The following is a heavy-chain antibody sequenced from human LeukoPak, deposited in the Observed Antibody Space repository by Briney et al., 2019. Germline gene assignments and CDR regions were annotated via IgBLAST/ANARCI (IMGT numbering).Heavy chain of an antibody. CDR2: MNPNSGNT. J-gene: IGHJ6*03. D-gene: IGHD3-10*01. CDR3: AIRYGSGEKYYYYYYMDV. Sequence: ASVTVSFTTSGYTFTYYVISWVRQAPGQGLEWMGCMNPNSGNTGYAQKFQGRVTMTRNTSISTAYMELSSLRSEDTAVYYCAIRYGSGEKYYYYYYMDVWGKGTTVTVSS. CDR1: GYTFTYYV. V-gene: IGHV1-8*02.